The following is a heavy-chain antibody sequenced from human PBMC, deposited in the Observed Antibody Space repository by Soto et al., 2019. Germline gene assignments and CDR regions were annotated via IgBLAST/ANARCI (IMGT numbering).Heavy chain of an antibody. CDR2: IYYSGST. V-gene: IGHV4-39*01. D-gene: IGHD1-1*01. J-gene: IGHJ6*03. Sequence: SETLSLTCTVSGGSISSSSYYWGWIRQPPGKGLEWIGSIYYSGSTYYNPSLKSRVTISVDTSKNQFSLKLGSVTAADTAVYYCASTTPYYYYYMDVWGKGTTVTVSS. CDR1: GGSISSSSYY. CDR3: ASTTPYYYYYMDV.